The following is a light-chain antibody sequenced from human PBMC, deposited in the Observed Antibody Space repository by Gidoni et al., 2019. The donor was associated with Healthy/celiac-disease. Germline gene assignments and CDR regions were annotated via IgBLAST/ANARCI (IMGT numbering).Light chain of an antibody. V-gene: IGKV3-15*01. CDR3: QQYKNWPLT. CDR2: GAS. CDR1: QSVSSN. J-gene: IGKJ4*01. Sequence: EIVMTQSPATLSVSPGERATLSCRASQSVSSNLAWYQQKPGQAPRLLIYGASTRATGIPARFSGSGSGTEVTLTISSLQSEEFAVYYCQQYKNWPLTFGGGTKVEIK.